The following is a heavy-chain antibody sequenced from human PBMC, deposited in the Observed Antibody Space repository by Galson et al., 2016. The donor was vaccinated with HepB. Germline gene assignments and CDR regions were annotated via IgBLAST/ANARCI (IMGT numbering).Heavy chain of an antibody. Sequence: SVKVSCKASGYTFSNYGITWVRQAPGQGLEWLGWINCYNGNRNFAQNLQGRITMTTDTATNTAYMELRSLKFEDTAVDYCARGHNQISAYRYGWDCLDYWGQGTLVTVSS. D-gene: IGHD3-16*01. CDR3: ARGHNQISAYRYGWDCLDY. CDR2: INCYNGNR. CDR1: GYTFSNYG. V-gene: IGHV1-18*01. J-gene: IGHJ4*02.